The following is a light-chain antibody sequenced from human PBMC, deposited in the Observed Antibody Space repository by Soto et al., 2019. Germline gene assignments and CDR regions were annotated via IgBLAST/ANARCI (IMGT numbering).Light chain of an antibody. J-gene: IGLJ1*01. CDR3: CSYAGTYTRV. Sequence: QSALTQPRSVSGSPGQSVTISCTRTSSDVANYKYVSWYQQHPGKAPKLMIYDVNKRPSGVPYPFSGSKSGNTASLTISGLQAEDEADYYCCSYAGTYTRVFGTGTKVTVL. CDR2: DVN. CDR1: SSDVANYKY. V-gene: IGLV2-11*01.